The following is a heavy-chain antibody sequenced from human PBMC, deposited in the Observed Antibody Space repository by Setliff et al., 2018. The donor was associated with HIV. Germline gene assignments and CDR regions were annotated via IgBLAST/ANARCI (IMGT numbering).Heavy chain of an antibody. CDR2: IYHSGST. J-gene: IGHJ3*01. CDR3: ARVQMAYAAFDV. CDR1: GGSISTYY. Sequence: SETLSLTCTVSGGSISTYYWSWIRQPPGKGLEWIGSIYHSGSTYYNPSLKSRVTISVDTSKNQFSLKLSSVTAADTAVYYCARVQMAYAAFDVWGQGTMVTVSS. D-gene: IGHD4-17*01. V-gene: IGHV4-38-2*02.